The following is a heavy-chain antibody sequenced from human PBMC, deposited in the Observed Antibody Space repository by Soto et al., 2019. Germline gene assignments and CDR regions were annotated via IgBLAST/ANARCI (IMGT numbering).Heavy chain of an antibody. CDR2: INAGNGNT. Sequence: GASVKVSCKASGYTFTSYAMHWVRQAPGQRLEWMGWINAGNGNTKYSQKFQGRVTITRDTSASTAYMELSSLRSEDTAVYYCARRVYYGDYFWFDPWGQGNLVPVSS. CDR3: ARRVYYGDYFWFDP. D-gene: IGHD4-17*01. CDR1: GYTFTSYA. J-gene: IGHJ5*02. V-gene: IGHV1-3*01.